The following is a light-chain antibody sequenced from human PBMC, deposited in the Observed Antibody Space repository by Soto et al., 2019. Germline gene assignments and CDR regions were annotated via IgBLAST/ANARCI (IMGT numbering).Light chain of an antibody. V-gene: IGKV1-39*01. Sequence: DIQMTQSPSSLSASVGDRVTITCRASHSISSYLHWYQLKPGKAPKLLIFATSSVPSGVPSRFSGSGSGTDFTLTISSLQPEDFATYYCQQSYSSPRTFGPGTKVDIK. CDR3: QQSYSSPRT. J-gene: IGKJ3*01. CDR2: ATS. CDR1: HSISSY.